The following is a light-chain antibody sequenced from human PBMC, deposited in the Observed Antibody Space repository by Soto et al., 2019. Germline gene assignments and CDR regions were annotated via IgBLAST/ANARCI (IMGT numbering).Light chain of an antibody. CDR2: DVS. J-gene: IGLJ2*01. CDR1: SSDVGGYNY. Sequence: QSALTQPASVSGSPGQSITISCTGTSSDVGGYNYVSWYQQHPGKAPKLMIYDVSNRPSGVSNRFSGSKSGNTASLTISGLQAEDEADYYCSSYTGSSTYVVFGVGTKLPS. CDR3: SSYTGSSTYVV. V-gene: IGLV2-14*01.